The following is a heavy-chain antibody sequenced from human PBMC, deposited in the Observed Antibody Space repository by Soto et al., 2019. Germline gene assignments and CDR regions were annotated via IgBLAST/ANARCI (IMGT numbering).Heavy chain of an antibody. CDR3: ATELGENPASPFDA. Sequence: QVQLVQSGADVKKPGSSVKVSCQASGVTFSSETLGWVRQAPGQGLEWVGGIIPLFGTASYAQKFQGRVTITADESTSTVYRELSSLRSDDTAVYFCATELGENPASPFDAWGQGTLVTVSS. CDR1: GVTFSSET. V-gene: IGHV1-69*01. J-gene: IGHJ4*02. D-gene: IGHD3-10*01. CDR2: IIPLFGTA.